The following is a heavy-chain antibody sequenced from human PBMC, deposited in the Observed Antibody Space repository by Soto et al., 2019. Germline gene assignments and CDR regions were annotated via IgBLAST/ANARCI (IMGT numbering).Heavy chain of an antibody. J-gene: IGHJ4*02. Sequence: GGSLRLSCAATGFTFSSDAMNWVRQTPGKGLEWVSGISGSGDNTYYADSVKGRFIISRDNSKNTMYLQVNGLRVEDTAVYYWAKSPRSGSEAPWDYGGKETQVTFSS. CDR1: GFTFSSDA. CDR2: ISGSGDNT. D-gene: IGHD5-12*01. V-gene: IGHV3-23*01. CDR3: AKSPRSGSEAPWDY.